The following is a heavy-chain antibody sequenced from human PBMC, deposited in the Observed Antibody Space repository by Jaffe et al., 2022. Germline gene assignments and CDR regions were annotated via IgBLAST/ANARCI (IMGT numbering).Heavy chain of an antibody. V-gene: IGHV3-30*02. Sequence: QVQLVESGGGVVQPGGSLRLSCAASGFTFSSYGMHWVRQAPGKGLEWVAFIRYDGSNKYYADSVKGRFTISRDNSKNTLYLQMNSLRAEDTAVYYCAKDSRPSKREYSGYDFGGYFDYWGQGTLVTVSS. CDR1: GFTFSSYG. CDR2: IRYDGSNK. D-gene: IGHD5-12*01. CDR3: AKDSRPSKREYSGYDFGGYFDY. J-gene: IGHJ4*02.